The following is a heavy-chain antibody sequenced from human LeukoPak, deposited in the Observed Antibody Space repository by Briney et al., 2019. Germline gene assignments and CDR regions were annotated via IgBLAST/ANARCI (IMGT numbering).Heavy chain of an antibody. D-gene: IGHD7-27*01. J-gene: IGHJ4*02. CDR2: IYYSGST. V-gene: IGHV4-31*03. Sequence: SETLSLTCTVSGGSISSGGYYWSWIRQHPGKGLEWIGYIYYSGSTYYNPSLKSRVTISADTSKNQFSLKMSSVTAADTAVYFCARLRNWAWDFDSWGQGTLVTVSS. CDR1: GGSISSGGYY. CDR3: ARLRNWAWDFDS.